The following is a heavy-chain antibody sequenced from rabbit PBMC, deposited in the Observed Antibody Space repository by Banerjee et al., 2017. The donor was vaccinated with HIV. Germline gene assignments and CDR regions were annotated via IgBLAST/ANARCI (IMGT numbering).Heavy chain of an antibody. Sequence: QSLEESGGDLVKPGASLTLTCTASGFSFSSNAMCWVRQAPGKGPEWIACIDASSSGYTYYASWAKGRFTISKTSSTTVTLQMTSLTAADTATYFCARGAGYYTYGDGGYTYAGYYFNLWGPGTLVTDS. D-gene: IGHD6-1*01. CDR1: GFSFSSNA. V-gene: IGHV1S40*01. CDR3: ARGAGYYTYGDGGYTYAGYYFNL. J-gene: IGHJ4*01. CDR2: IDASSSGYT.